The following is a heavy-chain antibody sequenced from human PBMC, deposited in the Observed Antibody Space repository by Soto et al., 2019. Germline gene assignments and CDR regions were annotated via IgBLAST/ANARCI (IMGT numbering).Heavy chain of an antibody. J-gene: IGHJ5*02. Sequence: TSETLSLTCTVSGGSVSSGSYYWSWIRQPPGKGLEWIGYIYYSGSTNYNPSLKSRVTISVDTSKNQFSLKLSSVTAADTAVYYCANSPMTPVTRGPFDPWGQGTLVTVSS. D-gene: IGHD4-17*01. CDR2: IYYSGST. V-gene: IGHV4-61*01. CDR1: GGSVSSGSYY. CDR3: ANSPMTPVTRGPFDP.